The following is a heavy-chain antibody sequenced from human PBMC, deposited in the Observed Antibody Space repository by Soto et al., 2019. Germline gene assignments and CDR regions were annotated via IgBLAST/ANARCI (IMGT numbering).Heavy chain of an antibody. CDR2: IYPGDSDT. Sequence: PGESLKISCKVSGYSFTSYWIGWVRQMPGKGLEWMGIIYPGDSDTRYSPSFQGQVTISADKSVSTAYLQWSSLGFEDTATYFCARDKGGTRGYSGYDAFDSWGQGTLVTVSS. V-gene: IGHV5-51*01. CDR1: GYSFTSYW. CDR3: ARDKGGTRGYSGYDAFDS. J-gene: IGHJ4*02. D-gene: IGHD5-12*01.